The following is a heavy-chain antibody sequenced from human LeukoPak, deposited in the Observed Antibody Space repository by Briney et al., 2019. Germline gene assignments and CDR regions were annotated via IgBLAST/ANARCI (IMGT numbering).Heavy chain of an antibody. Sequence: SETLSLICTVSGASISSYFWAWLRQPPGKGLEWIGYVYYSGSTNYNPSLKSRVTISVDTSKNQFSLKLSSVTAADTAVYYCARDNVRLRAFDIWGQGTMVTVSS. V-gene: IGHV4-59*01. J-gene: IGHJ3*02. CDR3: ARDNVRLRAFDI. CDR1: GASISSYF. CDR2: VYYSGST. D-gene: IGHD2-21*02.